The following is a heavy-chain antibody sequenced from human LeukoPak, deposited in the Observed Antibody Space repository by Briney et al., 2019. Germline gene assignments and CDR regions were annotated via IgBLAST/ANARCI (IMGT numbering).Heavy chain of an antibody. Sequence: GESLKISCKGSGYSFTSYWIGWVRQMPGKGLEWMGIIYPGDSDTRYSQSYQGQVTISADKSISTAYLHWSSLKASDTAIYYCARSRSGLTRSYNWFDPWGQGTLVTVSS. V-gene: IGHV5-51*01. D-gene: IGHD3-10*01. CDR2: IYPGDSDT. CDR1: GYSFTSYW. CDR3: ARSRSGLTRSYNWFDP. J-gene: IGHJ5*02.